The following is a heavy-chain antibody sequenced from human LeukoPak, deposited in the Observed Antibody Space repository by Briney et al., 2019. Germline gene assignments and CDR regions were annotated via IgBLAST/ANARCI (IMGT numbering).Heavy chain of an antibody. V-gene: IGHV4-31*03. D-gene: IGHD2-2*01. CDR3: ARGPAATLFDY. Sequence: SQTLSLTCTVSGGSISSGGYYWSWIRQHPGKGLEWIGYIYYSGSTYYNLSLKSRVTISVDTSKNQFSLKLSSVTAADTAVYYCARGPAATLFDYWGQGTLVTVSS. CDR1: GGSISSGGYY. J-gene: IGHJ4*02. CDR2: IYYSGST.